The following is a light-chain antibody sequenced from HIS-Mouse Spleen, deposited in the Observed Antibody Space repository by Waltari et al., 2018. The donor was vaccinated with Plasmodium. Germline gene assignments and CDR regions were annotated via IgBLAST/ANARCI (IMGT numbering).Light chain of an antibody. CDR3: CSYAGSYTWV. Sequence: QSALTQPRSVSGSPGQSVTISCTGTSSDVGGYNYVSWYQQHPDKAPKLRIYDVSKRPSGVPDRFSGSKSGNTASLTISGLQAEDEADYYCCSYAGSYTWVFGGGTKLTVL. CDR2: DVS. V-gene: IGLV2-11*01. CDR1: SSDVGGYNY. J-gene: IGLJ3*02.